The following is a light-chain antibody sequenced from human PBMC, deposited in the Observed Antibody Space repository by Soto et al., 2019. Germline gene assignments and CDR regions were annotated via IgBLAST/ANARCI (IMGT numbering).Light chain of an antibody. CDR1: SNYVGSYNR. CDR3: SSYTSTSSYV. J-gene: IGLJ1*01. CDR2: EVN. Sequence: QSVLTQPPSVSGSPGQSVTISYTGTSNYVGSYNRVSWYQQPPGTAPKLMIYEVNNRPSGVPDRFSGSKSGNTASLTISGLQAEDETDYYCSSYTSTSSYVFGTRTKVTVL. V-gene: IGLV2-18*02.